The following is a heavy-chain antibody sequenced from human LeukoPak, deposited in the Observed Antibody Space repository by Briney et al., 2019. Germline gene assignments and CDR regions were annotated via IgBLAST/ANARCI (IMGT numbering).Heavy chain of an antibody. V-gene: IGHV3-11*01. J-gene: IGHJ4*02. CDR1: GFKFSDYY. CDR2: ISSRGSTI. Sequence: GGSLRLSCAASGFKFSDYYMSWVRQAPGKGLEWISYISSRGSTIDYADSVKGRLTISRDDAKNSLYLQMNSLRAEDTAVYYCARDQNYGDYEPFDYWGQGTLVTVSS. CDR3: ARDQNYGDYEPFDY. D-gene: IGHD4-17*01.